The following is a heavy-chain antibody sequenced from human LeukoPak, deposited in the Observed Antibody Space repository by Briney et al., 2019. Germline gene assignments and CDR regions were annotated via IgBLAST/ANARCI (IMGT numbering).Heavy chain of an antibody. CDR3: ARGRYYFDY. CDR2: IYYSGST. V-gene: IGHV4-39*07. CDR1: GGSISSSSYY. J-gene: IGHJ4*02. Sequence: SETSSLTCTVSGGSISSSSYYWIWIRQPPGTGLEWFGSIYYSGSTYYNPSLKSRVTISVDTSKNQFSLKLSSVTAADTAVYYCARGRYYFDYWGQGTLVTVSS.